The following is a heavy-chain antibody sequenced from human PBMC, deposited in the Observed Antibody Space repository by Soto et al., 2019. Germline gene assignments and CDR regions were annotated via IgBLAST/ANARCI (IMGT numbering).Heavy chain of an antibody. CDR3: ARDGYSSGWYGVAAFDI. Sequence: ASVKVSCKASGYTFTSYGISWVRQAPGQGLEWMGWISAYNGNTNYAQKLQGRVTMTTDTSTSTAYMELRGLRSDDTAVYYCARDGYSSGWYGVAAFDIWGQGTMVTVSS. CDR2: ISAYNGNT. V-gene: IGHV1-18*01. CDR1: GYTFTSYG. J-gene: IGHJ3*02. D-gene: IGHD6-19*01.